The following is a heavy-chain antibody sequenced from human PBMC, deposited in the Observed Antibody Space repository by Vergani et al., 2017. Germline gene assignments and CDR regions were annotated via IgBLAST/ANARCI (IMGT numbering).Heavy chain of an antibody. CDR3: AKTSAYYYDSSGYYLDY. Sequence: EVQLVESGGGLVQPGGSLRLSCAASGFTFSSYSMNWVRQAPGKGLEWVSYISSSSSTIYYADSVKGRFTISRDNSKNTLYLQMNSLRAEDTAVYYCAKTSAYYYDSSGYYLDYWGQGTLVTVSS. CDR1: GFTFSSYS. V-gene: IGHV3-48*01. D-gene: IGHD3-22*01. CDR2: ISSSSSTI. J-gene: IGHJ4*02.